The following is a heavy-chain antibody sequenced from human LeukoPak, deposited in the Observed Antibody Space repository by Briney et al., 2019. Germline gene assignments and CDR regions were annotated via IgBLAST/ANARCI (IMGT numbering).Heavy chain of an antibody. CDR1: GGSLTYYY. CDR2: VSSTENT. CDR3: ARQSGGSYVYFDY. D-gene: IGHD3-22*01. J-gene: IGHJ4*02. V-gene: IGHV4-4*07. Sequence: SETLSPTCTVSGGSLTYYYWSWIRQPAGRGLEWIGRVSSTENTNYNPSLRSRVTLSPDKSKNQFSLNLTSVTAADTAVYYCARQSGGSYVYFDYWGQGAVVTVSS.